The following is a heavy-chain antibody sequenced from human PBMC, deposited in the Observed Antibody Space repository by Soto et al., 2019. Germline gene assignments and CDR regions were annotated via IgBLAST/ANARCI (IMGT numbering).Heavy chain of an antibody. J-gene: IGHJ4*02. D-gene: IGHD2-8*02. V-gene: IGHV3-30*03. CDR3: ATGGPPWWSQGIDF. CDR2: ISHDGRNK. CDR1: GLLLGKYH. Sequence: XESLSGLSEGSGLLLGKYHKYWGRQAPGKGLEWVTKISHDGRNKDYEDSVQGRFTISRDNSRDTMYLEMNSLRPEDTAIFYCATGGPPWWSQGIDFSAQRALVTFSS.